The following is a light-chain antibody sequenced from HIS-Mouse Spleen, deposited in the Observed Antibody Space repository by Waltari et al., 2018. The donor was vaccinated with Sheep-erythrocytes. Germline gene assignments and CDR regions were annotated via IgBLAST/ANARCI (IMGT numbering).Light chain of an antibody. CDR3: LQDYNYPYT. V-gene: IGKV1-6*01. CDR2: AAS. J-gene: IGKJ2*01. CDR1: QGSRHE. Sequence: AIQMTQSPSSLSASVGDRVTITCRASQGSRHELGWYQQKPGKAPKLLIYAASSLQSGVPSRFSGSGSGTDFTLTISSLQPEDFATYYCLQDYNYPYTFGQGTKLEIK.